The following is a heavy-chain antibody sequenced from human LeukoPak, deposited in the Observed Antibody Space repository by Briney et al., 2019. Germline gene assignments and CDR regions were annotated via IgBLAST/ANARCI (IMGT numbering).Heavy chain of an antibody. CDR1: GFTFSSYS. Sequence: GGSLRLSCAASGFTFSSYSMNWVRQAPGKGLEWVSSISSSSSYIYYADSVKGRFTISRDNAKNSQYLQMNSLRAEDTAVYYCARCVDTESGPGWFDPWGQGTLVTVSS. J-gene: IGHJ5*02. V-gene: IGHV3-21*01. D-gene: IGHD5-18*01. CDR3: ARCVDTESGPGWFDP. CDR2: ISSSSSYI.